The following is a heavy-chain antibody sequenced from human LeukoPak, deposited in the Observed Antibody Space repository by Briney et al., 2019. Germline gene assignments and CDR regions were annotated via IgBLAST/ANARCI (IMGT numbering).Heavy chain of an antibody. CDR2: IYYSGST. D-gene: IGHD2-2*01. CDR3: ARVERPSYYFDY. CDR1: GGSISSYY. J-gene: IGHJ4*02. Sequence: SETLSLTCTVSGGSISSYYWSWIRQPPGKGLEWIGYIYYSGSTNYNPSLKSRVTISVDTSKNQFSLKLSSVTAAGTAVYYCARVERPSYYFDYWGQGTLVTVSS. V-gene: IGHV4-59*08.